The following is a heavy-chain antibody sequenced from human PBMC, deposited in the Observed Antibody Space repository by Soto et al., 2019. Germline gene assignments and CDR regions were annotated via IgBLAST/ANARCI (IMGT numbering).Heavy chain of an antibody. V-gene: IGHV3-33*01. Sequence: QVQLVESGGGVVQPGRSLRLSCAASGFTFSSYGMHWVRQAPGKGLDWVAVIWYDGSNKYYADSVKGRFTISRDNSKNTLCLQMNSLRAEDTAVYYCARESGALTVTRYNWFDPWGQGTLVIVSS. CDR3: ARESGALTVTRYNWFDP. CDR1: GFTFSSYG. CDR2: IWYDGSNK. J-gene: IGHJ5*02. D-gene: IGHD4-4*01.